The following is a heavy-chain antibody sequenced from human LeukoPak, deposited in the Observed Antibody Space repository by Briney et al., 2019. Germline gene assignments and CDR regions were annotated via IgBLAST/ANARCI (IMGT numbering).Heavy chain of an antibody. CDR3: ARDLNGGPFDY. CDR1: GFTFSSYS. J-gene: IGHJ4*02. Sequence: PGGSLRLSCAASGFTFSSYSMNWVRQAPGKGLEWVSSISSSSSYIYYADSVKGRFTIPRDNAKNSLYLQMNSLRAEDTAVYHCARDLNGGPFDYWGQGTLVTVSS. D-gene: IGHD4-23*01. CDR2: ISSSSSYI. V-gene: IGHV3-21*01.